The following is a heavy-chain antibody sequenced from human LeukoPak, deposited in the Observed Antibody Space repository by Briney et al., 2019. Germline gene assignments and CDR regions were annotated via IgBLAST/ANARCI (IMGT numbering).Heavy chain of an antibody. CDR1: GYTFTGYY. Sequence: ASVTVSCKASGYTFTGYYIHWVRQAPGQGLEWMGWINPNTGGANYAQKFHGRVTMTRDTSISTAYMQLSRLRSDDTAVYYCARDRGGLWYFDLWGRGTLVTVS. J-gene: IGHJ2*01. D-gene: IGHD2-15*01. CDR2: INPNTGGA. V-gene: IGHV1-2*02. CDR3: ARDRGGLWYFDL.